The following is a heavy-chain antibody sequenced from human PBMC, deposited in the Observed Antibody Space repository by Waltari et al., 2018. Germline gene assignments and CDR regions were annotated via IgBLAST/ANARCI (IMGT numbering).Heavy chain of an antibody. V-gene: IGHV3-33*08. J-gene: IGHJ2*01. D-gene: IGHD6-13*01. CDR2: IWYDGSNK. CDR3: ASGRIAAAGYWYFDL. CDR1: GFTFSSSG. Sequence: QVQLVESGGGVVQPGRSLRLSCAASGFTFSSSGMHWVRQAPGKGLEWVAVIWYDGSNKYYADAVKGRFTISRDNSKNTLYLQMNSLRSEDTAVYYCASGRIAAAGYWYFDLWGRGTLVTVSS.